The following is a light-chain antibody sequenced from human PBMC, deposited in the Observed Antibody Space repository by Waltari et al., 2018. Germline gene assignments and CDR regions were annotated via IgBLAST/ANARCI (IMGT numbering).Light chain of an antibody. J-gene: IGLJ3*02. V-gene: IGLV2-11*01. Sequence: QSALTQPRSVSGSPGQSVPLSCTGTSSDIGGFNYVSWYQQHPGKAPKLFIYDVTKRPSGVPDRFSASKSGNTASLTIAGLQADDEADYYCYSYADTFTWVFGGGTKLTVL. CDR1: SSDIGGFNY. CDR3: YSYADTFTWV. CDR2: DVT.